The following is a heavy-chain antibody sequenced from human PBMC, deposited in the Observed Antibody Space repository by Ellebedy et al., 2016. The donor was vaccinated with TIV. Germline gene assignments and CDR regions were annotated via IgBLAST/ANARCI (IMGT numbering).Heavy chain of an antibody. CDR3: ARVSRAVSVVDVEYLRH. Sequence: ASVKVSCKASGGTFSNNAFSWVRQAPGQGLEWMGRTIPILGITNYAQKFQGRVTITADKSTSTAYMELSSLRSEDTAVYYCARVSRAVSVVDVEYLRHWGQGTLVTVSS. V-gene: IGHV1-69*04. D-gene: IGHD6-19*01. CDR2: TIPILGIT. CDR1: GGTFSNNA. J-gene: IGHJ1*01.